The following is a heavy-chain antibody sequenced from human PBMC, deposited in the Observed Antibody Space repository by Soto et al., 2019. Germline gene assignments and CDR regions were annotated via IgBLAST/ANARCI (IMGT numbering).Heavy chain of an antibody. CDR1: GGSISSGDSY. CDR2: IYHSGSR. CDR3: AREGAASHSYYYGTDV. Sequence: SETLSLTCTVSGGSISSGDSYWSWIRQSPGKGLEWIGYIYHSGSRYYKPSLASRVTISVDTSKNQFSLKLNSVTAADTAVYYCAREGAASHSYYYGTDVWGQGTTVTVSS. J-gene: IGHJ6*02. D-gene: IGHD3-16*01. V-gene: IGHV4-30-4*01.